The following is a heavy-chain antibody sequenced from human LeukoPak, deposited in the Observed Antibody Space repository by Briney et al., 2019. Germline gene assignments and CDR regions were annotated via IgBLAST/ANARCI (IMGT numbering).Heavy chain of an antibody. CDR3: ARDIHEGATYYYYYMDV. D-gene: IGHD1-26*01. V-gene: IGHV4-30-2*01. J-gene: IGHJ6*03. CDR2: IYHSGST. CDR1: GGSISSGGYY. Sequence: SETLSLTCTVSGGSISSGGYYWSWIRQPPGKGLEWIGYIYHSGSTYYNPSLKSRVTISVDRSKNQFSLKLSSVTAEDTAVYYCARDIHEGATYYYYYMDVWGKGTTVTVSS.